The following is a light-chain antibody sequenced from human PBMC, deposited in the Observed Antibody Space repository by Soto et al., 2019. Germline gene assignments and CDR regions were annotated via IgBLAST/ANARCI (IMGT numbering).Light chain of an antibody. V-gene: IGKV1-5*03. CDR2: TAS. J-gene: IGKJ1*01. CDR3: QQYNIAWT. CDR1: QSVSSW. Sequence: DIQMTQSPSTLSASVGDRVTITCRASQSVSSWLAWYQQKPGKAPNLLIYTASSLESGVPSRFSGSGSGTEFTLTISSLQPDDFATYYCQQYNIAWTFGQGTTVEIK.